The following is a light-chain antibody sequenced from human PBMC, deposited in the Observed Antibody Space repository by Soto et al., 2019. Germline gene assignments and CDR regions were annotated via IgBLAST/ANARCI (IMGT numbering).Light chain of an antibody. J-gene: IGLJ2*01. CDR3: ATWDSSLSAMI. CDR1: TSNIGTNY. CDR2: DND. V-gene: IGLV1-51*01. Sequence: QSVLTQPPSVSAAPGQKSTLSCSGRTSNIGTNYVSWYQHLPGKAPKLLIYDNDKRPSGIPDRFSGSKSDTSATLGITGLQPGDEADYYCATWDSSLSAMIFGGGTKVTVL.